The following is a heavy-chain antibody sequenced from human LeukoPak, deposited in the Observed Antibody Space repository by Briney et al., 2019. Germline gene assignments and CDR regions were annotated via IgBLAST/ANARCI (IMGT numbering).Heavy chain of an antibody. CDR3: ARDRRYSGSFYVRWGQFFDY. D-gene: IGHD1-26*01. CDR2: ISSRGSDI. Sequence: PGGSLRLSCAASGFTFSDYYMSWIRQAPGKGLEWVSYISSRGSDIYYADSVKGRFTISRDNAKNSLYLQMNSLRAEDTAVYYCARDRRYSGSFYVRWGQFFDYWGQGTLVTVSS. J-gene: IGHJ4*02. V-gene: IGHV3-11*04. CDR1: GFTFSDYY.